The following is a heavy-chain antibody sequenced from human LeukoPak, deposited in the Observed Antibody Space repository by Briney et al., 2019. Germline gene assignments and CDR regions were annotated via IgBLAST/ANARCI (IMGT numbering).Heavy chain of an antibody. Sequence: GESLKISCKGSGFTFSSYAMSWVRQAPGKGLEWVSSLRGNGGSTEYVDFVRGRFVISRGNSRNTLYLQMNSLRAEDTAVYYCAKSVTAAGTYAFDIWGQGTVVTVSS. CDR1: GFTFSSYA. V-gene: IGHV3-23*01. CDR2: LRGNGGST. D-gene: IGHD6-13*01. J-gene: IGHJ3*02. CDR3: AKSVTAAGTYAFDI.